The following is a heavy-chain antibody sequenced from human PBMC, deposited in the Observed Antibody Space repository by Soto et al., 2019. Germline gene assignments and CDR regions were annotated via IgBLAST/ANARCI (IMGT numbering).Heavy chain of an antibody. J-gene: IGHJ3*02. CDR3: ARDLNFDRAFDI. Sequence: QVQLQESGPGLVKPSQTLSLTCTVSGGSISSGGYYCSWIRQHPGKGLEWIGYIYYSGSTYYNPSLKSRVTISVDTSKNQFSLKLSSVTAADTAVYYCARDLNFDRAFDIWGQGTMVTVSS. CDR1: GGSISSGGYY. CDR2: IYYSGST. V-gene: IGHV4-31*03. D-gene: IGHD1-7*01.